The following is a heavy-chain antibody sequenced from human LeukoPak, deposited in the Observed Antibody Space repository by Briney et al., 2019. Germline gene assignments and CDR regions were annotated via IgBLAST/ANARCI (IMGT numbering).Heavy chain of an antibody. CDR1: GFTFSSYP. CDR2: ISSNGGST. V-gene: IGHV3-64*01. D-gene: IGHD2-2*01. Sequence: GGSLRLSCAASGFTFSSYPMHWVRQAPGKGLKYVSAISSNGGSTYYANSVKGRFTISRDNSKNALYLQMGSLRAEDMAVYYCARAYCSSTSCSLDFWGQGTLITVSS. CDR3: ARAYCSSTSCSLDF. J-gene: IGHJ4*02.